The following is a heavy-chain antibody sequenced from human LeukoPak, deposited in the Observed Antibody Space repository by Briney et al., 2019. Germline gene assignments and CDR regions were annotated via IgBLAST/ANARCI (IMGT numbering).Heavy chain of an antibody. Sequence: PSETLSLTCTVSGGSISSYYWSWIRQPPGKGLEWIGYIYYSGSTNYNPSLKSRVTISVDTSKNQFSLKLSSVTAADTAVYYCARADFWSGSTDYWGRGTLVTVSS. J-gene: IGHJ4*02. V-gene: IGHV4-59*01. CDR2: IYYSGST. CDR1: GGSISSYY. CDR3: ARADFWSGSTDY. D-gene: IGHD3-3*01.